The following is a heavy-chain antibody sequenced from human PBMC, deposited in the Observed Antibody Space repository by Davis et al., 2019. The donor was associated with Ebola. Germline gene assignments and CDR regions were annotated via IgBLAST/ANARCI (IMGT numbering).Heavy chain of an antibody. D-gene: IGHD3-3*01. CDR2: ISSNGGST. CDR1: GFTFTNYA. Sequence: GESLKISCAASGFTFTNYAMSWVRQAPGKGLEYVSAISSNGGSTYYADSVKGRFTISRDNSKNTLYLQMSSLRAEDTAVYYCVKANYDFWSGYLYYYGMDVWGQGTTVTVSS. J-gene: IGHJ6*02. CDR3: VKANYDFWSGYLYYYGMDV. V-gene: IGHV3-64D*08.